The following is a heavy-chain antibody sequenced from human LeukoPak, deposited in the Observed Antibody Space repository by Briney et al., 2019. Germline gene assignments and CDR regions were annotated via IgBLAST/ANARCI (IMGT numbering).Heavy chain of an antibody. CDR2: IIPIFGTA. Sequence: RASVKVSCKASGGTFSSYAISWVRQAPGQGLEWMGGIIPIFGTANYAQKIQGRVTITADESTSTAYMELSSLRSEDTAVYYCAREVGATLLVMTGYFDYWGQGTLVTVSS. CDR3: AREVGATLLVMTGYFDY. CDR1: GGTFSSYA. V-gene: IGHV1-69*13. D-gene: IGHD1-26*01. J-gene: IGHJ4*02.